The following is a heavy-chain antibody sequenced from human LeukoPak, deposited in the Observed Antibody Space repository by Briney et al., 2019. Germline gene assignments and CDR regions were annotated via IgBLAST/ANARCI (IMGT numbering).Heavy chain of an antibody. CDR2: ITTYNGNT. Sequence: ASVKVSCKASGYTFTSYGISWVRQAPGQGLEWMGWITTYNGNTNYAQNFQGRVTMTTDISTSTAYMELRNLRFDDTAVYYCARGVGQQLAYWGQGTLVTVSS. CDR3: ARGVGQQLAY. V-gene: IGHV1-18*01. CDR1: GYTFTSYG. J-gene: IGHJ4*02. D-gene: IGHD6-13*01.